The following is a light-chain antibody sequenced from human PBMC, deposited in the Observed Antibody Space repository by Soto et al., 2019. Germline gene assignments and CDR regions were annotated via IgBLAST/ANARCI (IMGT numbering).Light chain of an antibody. J-gene: IGLJ3*02. V-gene: IGLV2-11*01. Sequence: QSALTQPRSVSGSPGQSVTISCTGTSSDVGGYNYVSWYQQHPGKVPKVIIYDVSRRPSGVPDRFSGSKSGNTASLTISGLQAQDEADYYCCSSEDSYTFWVFGGGTKLTVL. CDR3: CSSEDSYTFWV. CDR1: SSDVGGYNY. CDR2: DVS.